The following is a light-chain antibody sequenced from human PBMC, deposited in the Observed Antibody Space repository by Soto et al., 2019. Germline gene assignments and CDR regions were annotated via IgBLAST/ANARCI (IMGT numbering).Light chain of an antibody. J-gene: IGKJ2*01. Sequence: EIVMTQSPATLSVSPGERATLSCRASQSVSSKLAWYQQKPGQAPRLLINGASTRATGIPARFSGSGSGTEFTPTISSLQSEDFAVYYCQQYNNWPRTFGQGTKLEIK. CDR3: QQYNNWPRT. CDR1: QSVSSK. V-gene: IGKV3-15*01. CDR2: GAS.